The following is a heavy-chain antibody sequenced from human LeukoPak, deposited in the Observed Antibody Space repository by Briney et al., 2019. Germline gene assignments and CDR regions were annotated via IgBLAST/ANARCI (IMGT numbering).Heavy chain of an antibody. CDR1: GYTLTELS. CDR3: ATVSYYYDSSGYQGYFQH. Sequence: ASVKVSCKVSGYTLTELSIHWVRRAPGKGLEWMGGFDPEDGETIYAQRFQGRVTMTEGTSTDTAYMELSSLRSEDAAVYYCATVSYYYDSSGYQGYFQHWGQGTLVTVSS. D-gene: IGHD3-22*01. CDR2: FDPEDGET. V-gene: IGHV1-24*01. J-gene: IGHJ1*01.